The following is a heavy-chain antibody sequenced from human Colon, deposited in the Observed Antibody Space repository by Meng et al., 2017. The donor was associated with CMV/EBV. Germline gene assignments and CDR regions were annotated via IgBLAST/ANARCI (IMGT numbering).Heavy chain of an antibody. CDR1: GFTFSDYY. CDR2: ISSSGSTI. CDR3: ARRRRGEFDY. Sequence: GESLKISCAVPGFTFSDYYMSWIRQAPEKGLEWVSYISSSGSTIYYADSVKGRFTISRDNAKNSLYLQMNSLRAEDTAVYYCARRRRGEFDYWGQGTLVTVSS. J-gene: IGHJ4*02. V-gene: IGHV3-11*04.